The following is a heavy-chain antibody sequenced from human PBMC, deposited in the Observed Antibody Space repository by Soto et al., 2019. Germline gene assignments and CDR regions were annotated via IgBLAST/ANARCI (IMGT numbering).Heavy chain of an antibody. CDR1: GFTFSSYW. V-gene: IGHV3-74*01. D-gene: IGHD6-13*01. Sequence: EVQLVESGGGLVQPGGSLRLSCAASGFTFSSYWMHWVRQAPGKGLVWVSRIDTDGSSTSYADSVKGRFTISRDNAKNTLYLQMNSLRVEDTAVYYGARGVGRDSSSFAWGQGTLVTVSS. CDR3: ARGVGRDSSSFA. J-gene: IGHJ5*02. CDR2: IDTDGSST.